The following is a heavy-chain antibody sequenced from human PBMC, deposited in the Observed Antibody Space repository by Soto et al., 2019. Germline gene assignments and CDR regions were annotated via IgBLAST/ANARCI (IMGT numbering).Heavy chain of an antibody. V-gene: IGHV4-59*01. CDR3: ARTIYGSGSYYSSP. CDR1: GGSISSYY. J-gene: IGHJ5*02. D-gene: IGHD3-10*01. CDR2: IYYSGST. Sequence: SETLSLTCTVSGGSISSYYWSWIRQPPGKGLEWIGHIYYSGSTNQNPSLKSRVTISVDTSKNQFSLKLSSVTAADTAVYYCARTIYGSGSYYSSPWGQGALVTVSS.